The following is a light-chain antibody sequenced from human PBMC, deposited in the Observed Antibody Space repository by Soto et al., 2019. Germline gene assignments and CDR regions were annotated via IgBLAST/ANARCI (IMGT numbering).Light chain of an antibody. J-gene: IGKJ2*01. V-gene: IGKV1-39*01. CDR2: AAS. CDR1: QGISSY. Sequence: DIQMTQSPSSLSASVGDRVTITCRASQGISSYLNWYHQKPGKAPKLLIYAASSLQSGVPSRFSGSGSGTDFTLTIRSLQPEDFETYYCQQSYSTHTFGQGTKLEI. CDR3: QQSYSTHT.